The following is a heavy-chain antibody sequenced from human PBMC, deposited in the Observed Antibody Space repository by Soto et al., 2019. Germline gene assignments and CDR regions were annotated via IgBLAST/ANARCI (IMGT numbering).Heavy chain of an antibody. Sequence: GSLLLSCTASGFSSSNYEMNWIRQAPGKGLEWVSHISTTGTSPYYADSVRGRFTVSRDTANNSIYLQMNSLRAEDTAVYYCARDGHRGPSDAFDVWGQGTMVTVSS. J-gene: IGHJ3*01. CDR2: ISTTGTSP. D-gene: IGHD3-10*01. CDR3: ARDGHRGPSDAFDV. V-gene: IGHV3-48*03. CDR1: GFSSSNYE.